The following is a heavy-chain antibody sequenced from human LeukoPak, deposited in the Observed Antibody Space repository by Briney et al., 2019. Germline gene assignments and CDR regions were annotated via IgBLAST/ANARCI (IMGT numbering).Heavy chain of an antibody. CDR3: VRRGSGSSSPFAY. V-gene: IGHV3-23*01. CDR2: ISGSGETS. Sequence: GGSLRLSCAASGFSFSTYAMSWARQAPGKGLEWVSGISGSGETSYYAASVKDRLTISRDNSNNTLYLQMTSLRADDTAVYYCVRRGSGSSSPFAYWGQGALVIVSS. J-gene: IGHJ4*02. CDR1: GFSFSTYA. D-gene: IGHD6-6*01.